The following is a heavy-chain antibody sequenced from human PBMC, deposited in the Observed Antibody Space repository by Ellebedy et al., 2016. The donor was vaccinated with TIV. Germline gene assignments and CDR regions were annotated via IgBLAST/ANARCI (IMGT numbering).Heavy chain of an antibody. CDR1: GFTFSSYA. J-gene: IGHJ4*02. CDR3: TTGFSTAWHDHC. V-gene: IGHV3-23*01. D-gene: IGHD3-3*01. Sequence: PGGSLRLSCAASGFTFSSYAMSWVRQAPGKGLEWVSVISGSGGSTYYVDSVKGRFTISRDNSKNTLSLQMNSLKAEDTAVYYCTTGFSTAWHDHCWGQGTLVTVSS. CDR2: ISGSGGST.